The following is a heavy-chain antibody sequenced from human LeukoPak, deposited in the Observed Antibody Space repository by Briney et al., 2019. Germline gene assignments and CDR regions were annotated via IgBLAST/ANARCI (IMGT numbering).Heavy chain of an antibody. CDR2: IYYSGST. V-gene: IGHV4-39*01. Sequence: PSETLSLTCTVSGGSISSSSYYWGWIRQPPGKGLEWIGSIYYSGSTYYNPSLKSRVTISVDTSKNQFSLKLSSVTAADTAVYYCARHYEYSSSKYYFDYWGQGTLVTVSS. D-gene: IGHD6-6*01. CDR3: ARHYEYSSSKYYFDY. J-gene: IGHJ4*02. CDR1: GGSISSSSYY.